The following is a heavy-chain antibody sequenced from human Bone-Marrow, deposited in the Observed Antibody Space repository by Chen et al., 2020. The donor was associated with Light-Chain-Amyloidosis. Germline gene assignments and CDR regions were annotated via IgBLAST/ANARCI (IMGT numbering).Heavy chain of an antibody. Sequence: QVQLVESGGTLVKPGGSLRLACSASGFIFEDYYMSWVRQAPGKGLEWISFISSSGGTISYANSVKGRLTISRDNTKNTLYLEMHSLQAEDTAVYYCAREAYGGNPSFDYWGQGTLVAVSS. J-gene: IGHJ4*02. D-gene: IGHD4-17*01. V-gene: IGHV3-11*01. CDR2: ISSSGGTI. CDR3: AREAYGGNPSFDY. CDR1: GFIFEDYY.